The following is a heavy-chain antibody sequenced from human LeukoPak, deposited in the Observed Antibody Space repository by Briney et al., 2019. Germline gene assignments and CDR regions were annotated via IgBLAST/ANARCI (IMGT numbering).Heavy chain of an antibody. D-gene: IGHD3-10*01. CDR1: GYTFTSYY. Sequence: EASVKVSCKASGYTFTSYYMHWVRQAPGQGLEWMGIINPSGGSTSYAQKFQGRVTMARDTSTSTVYMELSSLRSEDTAVYYCARDQPGYYGSGGYGMDVWGQGTTVTVSS. CDR3: ARDQPGYYGSGGYGMDV. CDR2: INPSGGST. V-gene: IGHV1-46*01. J-gene: IGHJ6*02.